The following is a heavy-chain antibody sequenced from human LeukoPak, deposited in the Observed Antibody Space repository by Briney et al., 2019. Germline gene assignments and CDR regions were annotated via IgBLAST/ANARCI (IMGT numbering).Heavy chain of an antibody. CDR2: IYYSGST. V-gene: IGHV4-59*08. CDR3: ARRPVGSSWYYFDY. D-gene: IGHD6-13*01. CDR1: GGSISSYY. Sequence: SETRSLTCTVSGGSISSYYWSWIRRPPGKGLEWIGYIYYSGSTNYNPSLKSRVTISVDTSKNQFSLKLSSVTAADTAVYYCARRPVGSSWYYFDYWGQGTLVTVSS. J-gene: IGHJ4*02.